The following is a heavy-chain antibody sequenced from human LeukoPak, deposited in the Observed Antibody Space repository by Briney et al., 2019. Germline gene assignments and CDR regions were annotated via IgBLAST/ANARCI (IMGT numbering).Heavy chain of an antibody. CDR3: AKVGNDYYYGMDV. J-gene: IGHJ6*02. CDR2: ISYDGSNK. CDR1: GFTFSSYG. D-gene: IGHD7-27*01. V-gene: IGHV3-30*18. Sequence: GRSLRLSCAASGFTFSSYGMHWVRQAPGKGLEWVAVISYDGSNKYYADSVKGRFTISRDNSKNTLYLQMNSLRAEDTAVYYCAKVGNDYYYGMDVWGQGITVTVSS.